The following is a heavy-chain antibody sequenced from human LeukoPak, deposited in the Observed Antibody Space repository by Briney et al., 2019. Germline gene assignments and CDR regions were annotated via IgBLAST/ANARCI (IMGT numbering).Heavy chain of an antibody. CDR3: ARGGAAAGMMYYYYYTDV. Sequence: ASVKVSCKASGYTFTSYDINWVRQATGQGLEWMGWMNPNSGNTGYAQKFQGRVTMTRNTSISTAYMELSSLRSEDTAVYYCARGGAAAGMMYYYYYTDVWGKGTTVTISS. V-gene: IGHV1-8*01. D-gene: IGHD6-13*01. CDR2: MNPNSGNT. J-gene: IGHJ6*03. CDR1: GYTFTSYD.